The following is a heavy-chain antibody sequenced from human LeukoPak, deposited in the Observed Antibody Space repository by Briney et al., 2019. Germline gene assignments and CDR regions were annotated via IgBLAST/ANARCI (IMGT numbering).Heavy chain of an antibody. D-gene: IGHD2-2*01. CDR1: GGSFSGYY. CDR3: ARAPHYCSSTSCYPRSWYYGMDV. CDR2: INHSGST. Sequence: PSETLSLTCAVYGGSFSGYYWSWIRQPPGKGLEWIGGINHSGSTNYNPSLKSRVTISVDTSKNQFSLKLSSVTAADTAVYYCARAPHYCSSTSCYPRSWYYGMDVWGQGTTVTVSS. J-gene: IGHJ6*02. V-gene: IGHV4-34*01.